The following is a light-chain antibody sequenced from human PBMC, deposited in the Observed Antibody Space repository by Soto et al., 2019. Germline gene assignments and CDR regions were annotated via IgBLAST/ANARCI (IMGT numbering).Light chain of an antibody. Sequence: DIQVTQSPSTLSASVGDRVTITCRASQSLGIWLAWHQQKPGKAPKLLIYDASTLTSGVPSRFSGSGSGTKFTLTISSLQPDDFATYYCQEYNSYSGTFGQGTKVDIK. V-gene: IGKV1-5*01. CDR1: QSLGIW. J-gene: IGKJ1*01. CDR3: QEYNSYSGT. CDR2: DAS.